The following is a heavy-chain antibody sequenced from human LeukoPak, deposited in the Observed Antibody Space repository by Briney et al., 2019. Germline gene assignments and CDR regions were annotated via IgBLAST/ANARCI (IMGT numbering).Heavy chain of an antibody. Sequence: SETLSLTCTVSGGSITSYYWSWIWQPPGKGLEWIGYIYHSGTTNYNPSLKSRVTISVDPSKTQFSLRLSSVTAADTAVYYCAQKAPYSPGYSQHWGQGTLVTVSS. D-gene: IGHD2-15*01. V-gene: IGHV4-59*01. CDR3: AQKAPYSPGYSQH. J-gene: IGHJ1*01. CDR2: IYHSGTT. CDR1: GGSITSYY.